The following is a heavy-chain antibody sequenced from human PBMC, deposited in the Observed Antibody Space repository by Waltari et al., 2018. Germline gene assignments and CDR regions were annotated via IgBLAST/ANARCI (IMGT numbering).Heavy chain of an antibody. CDR3: ARDIRYCSGGSCYSYYYGMDV. V-gene: IGHV3-74*01. CDR2: INSDGSST. J-gene: IGHJ6*02. Sequence: EVQLVESGGGLVQPGGSLRLSCAASGFTFSSYWMHWVRQAPGKGLVWVSRINSDGSSTSYADSVKGRFTISRDNAKNTLYLQMNSLRAEDTAVYYCARDIRYCSGGSCYSYYYGMDVWGQGTTVTVSS. D-gene: IGHD2-15*01. CDR1: GFTFSSYW.